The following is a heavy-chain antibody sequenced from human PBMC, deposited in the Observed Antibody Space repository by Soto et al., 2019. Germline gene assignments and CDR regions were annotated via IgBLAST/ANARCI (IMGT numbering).Heavy chain of an antibody. V-gene: IGHV3-30*03. CDR3: AGGTYDFWFRYYYGTDV. J-gene: IGHJ6*02. D-gene: IGHD3-3*01. Sequence: GGSLRLSCAASGFTFSSYGMHWVRQAPGKGLEWVAVISYDGGNKYYADSVKGRFTISRDNSKNTLYLQMNSLRAEDTAVYYCAGGTYDFWFRYYYGTDVWGQGTTVTVSS. CDR2: ISYDGGNK. CDR1: GFTFSSYG.